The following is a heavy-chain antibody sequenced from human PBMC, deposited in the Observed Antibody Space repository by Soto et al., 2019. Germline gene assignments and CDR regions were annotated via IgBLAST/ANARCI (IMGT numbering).Heavy chain of an antibody. CDR2: IYYSGST. D-gene: IGHD3-22*01. CDR3: ARDYRGGKAYYYDRSGYTLVPGAFDI. Sequence: KASETLSLTCTVSGGSVSSGSYYWSWIRQPPGKGLEWIGYIYYSGSTNYNPSLKSRVTISVDTSKNQFSLKLSSVTAADTAVYYCARDYRGGKAYYYDRSGYTLVPGAFDIWGQGTMVTVSS. V-gene: IGHV4-61*01. J-gene: IGHJ3*02. CDR1: GGSVSSGSYY.